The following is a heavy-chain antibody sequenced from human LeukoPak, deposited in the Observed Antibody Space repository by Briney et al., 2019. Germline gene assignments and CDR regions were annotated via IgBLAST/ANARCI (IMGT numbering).Heavy chain of an antibody. D-gene: IGHD5-18*01. Sequence: SETLSLTCTVSGGSISSYYWSWIRQPPGKGLEWIGYIYYSGSTNYNPSLKSRVTISVDTSKNQFSLKLSSVTAADTAVYYCARDTGYSYGHDAFDIWGQGTMVTVSS. CDR2: IYYSGST. J-gene: IGHJ3*02. CDR3: ARDTGYSYGHDAFDI. V-gene: IGHV4-59*12. CDR1: GGSISSYY.